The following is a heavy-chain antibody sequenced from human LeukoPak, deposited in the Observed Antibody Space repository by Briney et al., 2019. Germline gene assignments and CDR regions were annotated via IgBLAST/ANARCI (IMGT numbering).Heavy chain of an antibody. Sequence: SETLSLTCTVSGGSISSSSYYWGWIRQPPGKGLECFGSIYYSGSTYYTPSLKCRVTISVDTSKNQFSLKLTSVTAADTAVYYCARLGSGYYPSWFDPWGQGTLVTVSS. D-gene: IGHD3-22*01. CDR1: GGSISSSSYY. CDR2: IYYSGST. V-gene: IGHV4-39*01. CDR3: ARLGSGYYPSWFDP. J-gene: IGHJ5*02.